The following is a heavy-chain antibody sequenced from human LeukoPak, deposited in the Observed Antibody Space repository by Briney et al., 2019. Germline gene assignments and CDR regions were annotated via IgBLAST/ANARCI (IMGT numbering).Heavy chain of an antibody. CDR1: GGSFSGYY. J-gene: IGHJ5*02. Sequence: SETLSLTCAVYGGSFSGYYWSWIRQPAGKGLEWIGRIYTSGSTNYNPSLKSRVTMSVDTSKNQFSLKLSSVTAADTAVYYCARDKFDIVVVPAAIGGGGHWFDPWGQGTLVTVSS. CDR3: ARDKFDIVVVPAAIGGGGHWFDP. CDR2: IYTSGST. D-gene: IGHD2-2*01. V-gene: IGHV4-4*07.